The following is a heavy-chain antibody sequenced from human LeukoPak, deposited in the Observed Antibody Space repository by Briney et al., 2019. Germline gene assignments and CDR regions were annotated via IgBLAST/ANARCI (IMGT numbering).Heavy chain of an antibody. CDR2: INTNTGNP. CDR3: ARQLNYGDYEYWFDP. D-gene: IGHD4-17*01. J-gene: IGHJ5*02. CDR1: GYTFTSYG. V-gene: IGHV7-4-1*02. Sequence: ASVKVSCKASGYTFTSYGISWVRQAPGQGLEWMGWINTNTGNPTYAQGFTGRFVFSLDTSVSTAYLQISSLKAEDTAVYYCARQLNYGDYEYWFDPWGQGTLVTVSS.